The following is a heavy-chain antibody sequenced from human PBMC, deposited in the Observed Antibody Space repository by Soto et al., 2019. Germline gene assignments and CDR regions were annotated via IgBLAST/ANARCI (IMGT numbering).Heavy chain of an antibody. V-gene: IGHV3-30-3*01. J-gene: IGHJ6*02. CDR1: GFTFSSYA. Sequence: GGSLRLSCAASGFTFSSYAMHWVRQAPGKGLEWVAVISYDGSNKYYADSVKDRFTISRDNSKNTLYLQMNSLRAEDTAVYYCARVFPYYDSSGYHPSTLHYYYYYGMDVWGQGTTVTVSS. D-gene: IGHD3-22*01. CDR2: ISYDGSNK. CDR3: ARVFPYYDSSGYHPSTLHYYYYYGMDV.